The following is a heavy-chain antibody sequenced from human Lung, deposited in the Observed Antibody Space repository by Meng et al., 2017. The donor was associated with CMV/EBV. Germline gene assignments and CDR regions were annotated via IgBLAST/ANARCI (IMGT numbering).Heavy chain of an antibody. CDR2: INPYSGDT. V-gene: IGHV1-2*02. J-gene: IGHJ4*02. Sequence: GESLKISCKSSGYTFTDFYIHWVRLAPGQGLEWMGRINPYSGDTHFAQNFQGRVTMTRDTSISTAYKELTSLKSDDTAIYYCARDPRASVWSGYHEYWGQGALVTVSS. D-gene: IGHD3-3*01. CDR1: GYTFTDFY. CDR3: ARDPRASVWSGYHEY.